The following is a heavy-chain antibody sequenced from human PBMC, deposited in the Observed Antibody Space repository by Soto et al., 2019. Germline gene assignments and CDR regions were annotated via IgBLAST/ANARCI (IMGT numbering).Heavy chain of an antibody. D-gene: IGHD3-10*01. CDR3: ARGLGVRGVIRDYYYGMDV. Sequence: SETLSLTCAVYGGSFSGYYWSWIRQPPGKGLEWIGEINHSGSTNYNPSLKSRVTISVDTSKNQFSLKLSSVTAADTAVYYCARGLGVRGVIRDYYYGMDVWGQGTTVTVSS. V-gene: IGHV4-34*01. CDR1: GGSFSGYY. CDR2: INHSGST. J-gene: IGHJ6*02.